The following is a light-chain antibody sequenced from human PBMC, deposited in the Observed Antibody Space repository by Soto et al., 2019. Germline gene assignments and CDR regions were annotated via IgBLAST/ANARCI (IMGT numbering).Light chain of an antibody. CDR3: QQYNNWPDT. CDR1: HNIRTN. J-gene: IGKJ1*01. V-gene: IGKV3-15*01. Sequence: MTQSPSSLSASVGDRVTITCRASHNIRTNLAWYQQKPGQAPRLLIYGASTRATGIPARFSGSGSGTEFTLTISSLQSEDFAVYYCQQYNNWPDTFGQGTKVDIK. CDR2: GAS.